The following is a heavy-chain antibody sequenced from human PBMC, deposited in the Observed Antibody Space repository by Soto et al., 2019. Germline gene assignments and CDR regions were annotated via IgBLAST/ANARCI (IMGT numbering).Heavy chain of an antibody. V-gene: IGHV4-4*07. Sequence: PSETLSLTCTVSGGSISSYYWSWIRQPAGKGLEWIGRIYTSGSTNYNPSLKSRVTMSVDTSKNQFSLKLSSVTAADTAVYYCARGRAAAGTLWFDSWGQGTRVTVSS. CDR2: IYTSGST. J-gene: IGHJ5*01. CDR1: GGSISSYY. D-gene: IGHD6-13*01. CDR3: ARGRAAAGTLWFDS.